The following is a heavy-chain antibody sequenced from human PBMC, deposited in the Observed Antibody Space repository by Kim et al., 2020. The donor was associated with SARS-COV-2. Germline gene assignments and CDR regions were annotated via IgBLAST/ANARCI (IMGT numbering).Heavy chain of an antibody. D-gene: IGHD6-13*01. CDR3: ARDLPGIAAAGIDY. J-gene: IGHJ4*02. V-gene: IGHV3-30*07. Sequence: ADSVKGRFTICRDNSKNTLYLQMNSLRAEDTAVYYCARDLPGIAAAGIDYWGQGTLVTVSS.